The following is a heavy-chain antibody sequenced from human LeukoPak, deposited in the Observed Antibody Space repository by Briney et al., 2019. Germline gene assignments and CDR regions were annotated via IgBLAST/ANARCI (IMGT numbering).Heavy chain of an antibody. J-gene: IGHJ6*03. Sequence: SETLSLTCAVYGGSFSNYYWSWIRQPPGKGLEWIGEINDSGRTNYNPSLMSRVTVSVDTSKNQFPLRLTSVTATDTAVYYCARRWNYGRNYYIDVWGNGATVSVSS. D-gene: IGHD1-7*01. V-gene: IGHV4-34*01. CDR1: GGSFSNYY. CDR2: INDSGRT. CDR3: ARRWNYGRNYYIDV.